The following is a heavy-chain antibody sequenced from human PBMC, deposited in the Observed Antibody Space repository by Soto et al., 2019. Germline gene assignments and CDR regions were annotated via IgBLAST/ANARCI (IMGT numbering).Heavy chain of an antibody. CDR2: MNPNSGNT. CDR3: ARAVRMSSVRKSSGVNWLHP. Sequence: GASVKVSCKASGYTFTRYDINWVRQATGQGLEWMGWMNPNSGNTGYAQKFQGRATMTRNTSISTAYMELSSLRSEDTAVYYCARAVRMSSVRKSSGVNWLHPWGPGTLVSVSS. CDR1: GYTFTRYD. J-gene: IGHJ5*02. V-gene: IGHV1-8*01. D-gene: IGHD6-19*01.